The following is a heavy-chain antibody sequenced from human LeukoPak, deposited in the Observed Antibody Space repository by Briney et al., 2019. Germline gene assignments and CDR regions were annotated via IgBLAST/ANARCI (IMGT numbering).Heavy chain of an antibody. D-gene: IGHD3-10*01. CDR3: ARGTNYYGSGSYPPDYYYYYMDV. V-gene: IGHV1-18*01. Sequence: GASVKVSCKASGYTFTSYGISWVRQAPGQGLEWMGWISAYNGNTNYAQKLQGRVTMNTDTSTSTAYMELRSLRSDDTAVYYCARGTNYYGSGSYPPDYYYYYMDVWGKGTTVTISS. CDR1: GYTFTSYG. J-gene: IGHJ6*03. CDR2: ISAYNGNT.